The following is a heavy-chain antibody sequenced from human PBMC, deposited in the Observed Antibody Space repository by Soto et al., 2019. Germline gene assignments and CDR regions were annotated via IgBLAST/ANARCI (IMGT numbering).Heavy chain of an antibody. J-gene: IGHJ3*02. D-gene: IGHD2-15*01. V-gene: IGHV4-30-4*01. CDR3: ARDGGRGYCSGGSCSPWDAFDI. CDR2: IYYSGST. Sequence: SETLSLTCTVSGGSISSGDYYWSWIRQPPGKGLEWIGYIYYSGSTYYNPSLKSRVTISVDTSKNQFSLKLSSVTAADTAVYYCARDGGRGYCSGGSCSPWDAFDIWGQGTMVTVSS. CDR1: GGSISSGDYY.